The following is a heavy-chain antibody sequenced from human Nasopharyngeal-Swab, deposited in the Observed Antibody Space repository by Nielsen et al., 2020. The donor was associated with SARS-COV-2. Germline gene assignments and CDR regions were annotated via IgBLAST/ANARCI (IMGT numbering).Heavy chain of an antibody. D-gene: IGHD3-10*01. Sequence: WIRQPPGMGLEWIGEINHSGSTNYNPSLKSRVTISVDTSKNQFSLKLSSVTAADTAVYYCARGRGGWLGVNWFDPWGQGTLVTVSS. CDR3: ARGRGGWLGVNWFDP. V-gene: IGHV4-34*01. J-gene: IGHJ5*02. CDR2: INHSGST.